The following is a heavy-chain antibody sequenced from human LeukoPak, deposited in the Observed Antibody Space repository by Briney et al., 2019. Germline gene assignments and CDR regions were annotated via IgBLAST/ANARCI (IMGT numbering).Heavy chain of an antibody. CDR3: ARGGATVTWGFFDY. CDR1: GFTFNSYA. J-gene: IGHJ4*02. CDR2: ISDEGSNK. V-gene: IGHV3-30*04. D-gene: IGHD4-17*01. Sequence: PGGSLRLSCAASGFTFNSYAMHWVRQAPGKGLEWVAAISDEGSNKYYADSMKGRFTISRDSSKNTVYLEMNSLRVDDTAVYYCARGGATVTWGFFDYWGQGTLVTVSS.